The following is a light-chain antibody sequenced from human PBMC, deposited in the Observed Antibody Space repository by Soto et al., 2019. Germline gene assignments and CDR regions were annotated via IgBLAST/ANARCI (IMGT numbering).Light chain of an antibody. Sequence: DIVMTQSPLSLPVTPGEPASISCRSSQSLLHSNGYNYLDWYLQKPGQSPPLLISLGSNRASGVPDRFSGSGSGTDFTLKISRVEAEDVGVYYCMEALQTPRTFGQGTKLEIK. V-gene: IGKV2-28*01. CDR1: QSLLHSNGYNY. CDR2: LGS. J-gene: IGKJ2*01. CDR3: MEALQTPRT.